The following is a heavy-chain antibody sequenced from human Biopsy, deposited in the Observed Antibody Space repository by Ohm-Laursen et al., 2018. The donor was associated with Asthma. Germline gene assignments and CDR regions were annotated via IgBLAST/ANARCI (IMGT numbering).Heavy chain of an antibody. CDR2: INAGNGTT. J-gene: IGHJ5*02. V-gene: IGHV1-3*01. D-gene: IGHD3-22*01. CDR1: GYTFTNYA. CDR3: ARVRKDYYDSSGLSGGWFDP. Sequence: SSVKVSCKASGYTFTNYAIHWVRQAPGQRPEWMGWINAGNGTTKYSQKFQGRVTIARDTSATTDYMELSSLRSEDTAVYYCARVRKDYYDSSGLSGGWFDPWGQGTLVTVSS.